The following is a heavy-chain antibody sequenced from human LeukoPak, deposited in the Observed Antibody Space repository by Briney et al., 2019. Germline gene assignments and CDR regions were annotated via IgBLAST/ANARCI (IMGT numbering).Heavy chain of an antibody. Sequence: PSETLSLTCTVSGGSISSSSYYWGWVRQPPGKGLEWIGSIYYSGSTYYNPSLKSRVTISVDTSKNQFSLKLSSVTAADTAVYYCARDGSGGTSSNFDYWGQGTLVTVSS. J-gene: IGHJ4*02. D-gene: IGHD1-7*01. V-gene: IGHV4-39*07. CDR2: IYYSGST. CDR3: ARDGSGGTSSNFDY. CDR1: GGSISSSSYY.